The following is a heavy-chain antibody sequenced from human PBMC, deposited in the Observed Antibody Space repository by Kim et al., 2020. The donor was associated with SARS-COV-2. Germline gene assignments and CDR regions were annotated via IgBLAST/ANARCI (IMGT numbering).Heavy chain of an antibody. Sequence: SETLSLTCSVSDGSINNYFWNWVRQPPGKGLEWIGYFSHVVSTKYNPSLNGRVTISVDTSKNQVFLKLTSMTATDTAVYYCARQEGNAVVGAIAPMDYWGQGILVTVSS. CDR2: FSHVVST. V-gene: IGHV4-59*08. J-gene: IGHJ4*02. D-gene: IGHD2-21*01. CDR1: DGSINNYF. CDR3: ARQEGNAVVGAIAPMDY.